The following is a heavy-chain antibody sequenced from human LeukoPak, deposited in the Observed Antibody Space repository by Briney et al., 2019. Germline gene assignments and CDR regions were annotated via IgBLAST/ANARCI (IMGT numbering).Heavy chain of an antibody. V-gene: IGHV4-34*01. CDR3: ARGRRYCSGGSCYSYYYYGMDV. Sequence: SETLSLTCAVYGGSFSGYYWSWIRQAPGKGLEWIGEINHGGRTNYDPSLKSRVTISVDTSKNQFSLKLSSVTAADAAVYYCARGRRYCSGGSCYSYYYYGMDVRGQGTTVTVSS. D-gene: IGHD2-15*01. CDR1: GGSFSGYY. CDR2: INHGGRT. J-gene: IGHJ6*02.